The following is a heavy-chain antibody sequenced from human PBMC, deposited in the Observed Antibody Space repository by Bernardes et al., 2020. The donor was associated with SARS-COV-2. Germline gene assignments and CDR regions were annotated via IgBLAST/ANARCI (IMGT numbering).Heavy chain of an antibody. CDR1: GFTFSSYS. V-gene: IGHV3-21*01. J-gene: IGHJ6*02. CDR2: ISSSSSYI. D-gene: IGHD3-10*01. Sequence: GGSLRLSCAASGFTFSSYSMNWVRQAPGKGLEWVSSISSSSSYIYYADSVKGRFTISRDNAKNSLYLQMNSLRAEDTAVYYCARDRGIGNYYYGMDVWGQGTTVTVSS. CDR3: ARDRGIGNYYYGMDV.